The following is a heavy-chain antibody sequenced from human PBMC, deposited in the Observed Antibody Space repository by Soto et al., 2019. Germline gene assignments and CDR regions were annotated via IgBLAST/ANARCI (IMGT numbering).Heavy chain of an antibody. CDR2: IVPSGGRT. CDR1: GFTFANYA. D-gene: IGHD1-26*01. J-gene: IGHJ4*02. CDR3: VKDLEVLSTIFDS. V-gene: IGHV3-23*01. Sequence: EVQLLESGGQLIQPGGSLRLSCAASGFTFANYAMGWVRQAPGKGLEWVSGIVPSGGRTFYADSAKGRFTISRDNSNNTLYLQMSGLRAEDTAMYYCVKDLEVLSTIFDSWGQGTLVTVSS.